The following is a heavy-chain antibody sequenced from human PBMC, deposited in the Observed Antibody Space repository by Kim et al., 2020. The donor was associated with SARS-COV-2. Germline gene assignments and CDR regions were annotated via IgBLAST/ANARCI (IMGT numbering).Heavy chain of an antibody. J-gene: IGHJ6*02. Sequence: GGSLRLSCAASGFTFSSYSMNWVRQAPGKGLEWVSYISSSSSSTIYYADSVKGRFTISRDNAKNSLYLQMNSLRDEDTAVYYCASQLGDSFHYYYYGMDVWGQGTTVTVSS. CDR3: ASQLGDSFHYYYYGMDV. V-gene: IGHV3-48*02. CDR2: ISSSSSSTI. D-gene: IGHD5-18*01. CDR1: GFTFSSYS.